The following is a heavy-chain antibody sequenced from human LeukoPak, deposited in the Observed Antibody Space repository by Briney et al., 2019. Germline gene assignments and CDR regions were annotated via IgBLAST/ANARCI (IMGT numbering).Heavy chain of an antibody. CDR2: IKQDESEE. D-gene: IGHD6-6*01. CDR1: GFTFSNSW. Sequence: PGGSLRLSCAASGFTFSNSWMTWVRLAPGKGLEWVANIKQDESEESYVDSVKGRFTISRDNAKNSLFLQMHSLRAEDTALYYCAREWDSGSSSLDYWGQGTLVTVSS. V-gene: IGHV3-7*01. CDR3: AREWDSGSSSLDY. J-gene: IGHJ4*02.